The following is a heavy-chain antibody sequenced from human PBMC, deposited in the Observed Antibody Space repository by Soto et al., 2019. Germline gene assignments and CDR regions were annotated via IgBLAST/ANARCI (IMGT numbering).Heavy chain of an antibody. CDR2: IYYSGST. J-gene: IGHJ4*02. D-gene: IGHD1-1*01. CDR1: GGYIRSSDW. CDR3: ARAGTTGTPRRTYYFDY. Sequence: SETQSLTCAVSGGYIRSSDWWSWVRQPPGKGLEWIGEIYYSGSTNYNSSPKSRVTISVDKSKNQFSLRLSSVTAADTAVYYCARAGTTGTPRRTYYFDYWGQGTLVTVSS. V-gene: IGHV4-4*02.